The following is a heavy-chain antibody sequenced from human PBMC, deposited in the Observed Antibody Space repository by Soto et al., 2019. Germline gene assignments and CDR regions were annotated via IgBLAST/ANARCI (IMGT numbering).Heavy chain of an antibody. V-gene: IGHV3-30-3*01. Sequence: PGGSLRLSCAASGFIFRSYSMHWVRQAPGKGLEWVAVISYDGSNKYYADSVKGRFTISRDNSKNTLYVQMNSLRAEDTAVYYCAREYGIGGAAFEIWGQGTMVTVSS. J-gene: IGHJ3*02. CDR2: ISYDGSNK. CDR1: GFIFRSYS. CDR3: AREYGIGGAAFEI. D-gene: IGHD2-15*01.